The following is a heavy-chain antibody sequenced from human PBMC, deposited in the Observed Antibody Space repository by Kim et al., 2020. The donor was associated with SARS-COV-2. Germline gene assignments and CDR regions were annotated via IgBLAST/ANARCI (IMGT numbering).Heavy chain of an antibody. CDR2: IIPILGIA. CDR3: ARKWAHHYYDSSGPSGAFDI. V-gene: IGHV1-69*02. Sequence: SVKVSCKASGGTFSSYTISWVRQAPGQGLEWMGRIIPILGIANYAQKFQDRVTITADKSTSTAYMELSSLRSEDTAVYYCARKWAHHYYDSSGPSGAFDIWGQGTMVTVSS. J-gene: IGHJ3*02. D-gene: IGHD3-22*01. CDR1: GGTFSSYT.